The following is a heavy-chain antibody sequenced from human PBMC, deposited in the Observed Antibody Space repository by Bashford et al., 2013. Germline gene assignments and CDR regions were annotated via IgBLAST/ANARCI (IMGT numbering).Heavy chain of an antibody. V-gene: IGHV3-23*01. Sequence: VDSGGSLRLSCATSGFTFRLFAMAWVRQAPGKGLEWVSALSESGGTTLYADSVKGRFTISRDNSKNTLYLQMNNLRAEDTAVYFCAKPIHTEPWWGQAASFGVGVWGQGTTVTVSS. CDR1: GFTFRLFA. CDR3: AKPIHTEPWWGQAASFGVGV. D-gene: IGHD2-15*01. CDR2: LSESGGTT. J-gene: IGHJ6*02.